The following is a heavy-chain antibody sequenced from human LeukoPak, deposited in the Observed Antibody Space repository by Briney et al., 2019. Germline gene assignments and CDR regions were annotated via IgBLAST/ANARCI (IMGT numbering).Heavy chain of an antibody. J-gene: IGHJ4*02. CDR2: IWSDGSNQ. Sequence: GGSLRLSCAAAKFTFSHYGMHWVRQAPRKGLEWVAVIWSDGSNQYHADSVKGRFTISRDNSKNTVYLQMNSLRVEDTGVYYCAKDAQRGFDYSNSLEYWGQGILVTVSS. D-gene: IGHD4-11*01. CDR1: KFTFSHYG. V-gene: IGHV3-33*06. CDR3: AKDAQRGFDYSNSLEY.